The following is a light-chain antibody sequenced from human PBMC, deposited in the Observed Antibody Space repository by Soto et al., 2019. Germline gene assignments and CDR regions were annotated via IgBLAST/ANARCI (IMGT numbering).Light chain of an antibody. CDR3: QQYDNLPLT. CDR2: DAS. V-gene: IGKV1-33*01. J-gene: IGKJ4*01. CDR1: QDIGNF. Sequence: IQMTQSIPTLSASVGDRVTITCQASQDIGNFLSWYQQKPGKVPKLLIFDASNLETGVPSRFSGSGSGTDFTFTISSLQPEDIATYYCQQYDNLPLTFGGGTKVDIK.